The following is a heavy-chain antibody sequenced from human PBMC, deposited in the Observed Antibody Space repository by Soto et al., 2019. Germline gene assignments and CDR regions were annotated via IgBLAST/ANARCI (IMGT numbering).Heavy chain of an antibody. D-gene: IGHD1-26*01. V-gene: IGHV3-7*05. Sequence: GGSLRLSCAASGFTFSSYWMSWVRQAPGKGLEWVANIKQDGSEKYYVDSVKGRFTISRDNAKNSLYLQMNGLRAEDTAVYYCASSRGGVGATYAFDIWGQGTMVTVSS. CDR1: GFTFSSYW. CDR3: ASSRGGVGATYAFDI. J-gene: IGHJ3*02. CDR2: IKQDGSEK.